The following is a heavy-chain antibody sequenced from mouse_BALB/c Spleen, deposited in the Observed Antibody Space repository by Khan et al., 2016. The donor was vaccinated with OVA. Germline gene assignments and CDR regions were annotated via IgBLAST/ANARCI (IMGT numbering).Heavy chain of an antibody. J-gene: IGHJ2*01. Sequence: EVQLQESGPGLVKPSQSLSLTCTVTGYSIASDYAWNWIRQFPGNKLEWMGFISYSGNTNYNPSLKSRISITRDTSKNQFFLQLNSVTSEDTATXYCARVYGGDFDYWGQGTTVTVSS. CDR3: ARVYGGDFDY. V-gene: IGHV3-2*02. D-gene: IGHD1-1*01. CDR1: GYSIASDYA. CDR2: ISYSGNT.